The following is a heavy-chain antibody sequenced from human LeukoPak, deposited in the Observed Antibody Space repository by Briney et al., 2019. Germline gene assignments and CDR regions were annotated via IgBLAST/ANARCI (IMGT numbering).Heavy chain of an antibody. Sequence: PGGSLRLSCAASGFTFSDYYMSWIRQAPGKGLEWVSYISSSGSTIHYADSVKGRFTISRDNAKNSLFLQMNSLRAEDTSVYYCATVDDFWGGSGYYYMDVWGKGTTVTVSS. J-gene: IGHJ6*03. CDR2: ISSSGSTI. D-gene: IGHD3-3*01. V-gene: IGHV3-11*04. CDR1: GFTFSDYY. CDR3: ATVDDFWGGSGYYYMDV.